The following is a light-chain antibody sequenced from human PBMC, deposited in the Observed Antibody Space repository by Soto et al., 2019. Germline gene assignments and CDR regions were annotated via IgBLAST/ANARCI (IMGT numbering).Light chain of an antibody. CDR2: EVN. V-gene: IGLV2-8*01. Sequence: QSALTQPPSASGSPGQSVTISCTGTSSDVGGYNFVSWYQHHPGKAPKLIIYEVNKRPSGVPNRFSGSKSGNTASLTVSGLQAEDEADYYCNSYAGSKIYVFGTGTKRTVL. CDR3: NSYAGSKIYV. J-gene: IGLJ1*01. CDR1: SSDVGGYNF.